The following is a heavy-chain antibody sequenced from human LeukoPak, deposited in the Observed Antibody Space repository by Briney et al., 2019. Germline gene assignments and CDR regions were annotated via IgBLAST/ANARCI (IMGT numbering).Heavy chain of an antibody. J-gene: IGHJ4*02. CDR2: INPNSGGT. Sequence: GASVKVSCKASGYTFTGYYMHWVRQAPGQGLEWMGWINPNSGGTNYAQKFQGWVTMTRDTSISTAYMELSRLRSDDTAVYYCAREHGGDSTDFDYWGQGTLVTVSS. V-gene: IGHV1-2*04. D-gene: IGHD4-23*01. CDR1: GYTFTGYY. CDR3: AREHGGDSTDFDY.